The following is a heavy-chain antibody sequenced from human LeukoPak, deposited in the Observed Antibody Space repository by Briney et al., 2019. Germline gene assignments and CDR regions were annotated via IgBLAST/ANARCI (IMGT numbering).Heavy chain of an antibody. V-gene: IGHV2-5*02. CDR3: AHLVIGVFDY. CDR1: GFSLTTNGVG. CDR2: IYWDEDR. D-gene: IGHD3-10*01. J-gene: IGHJ4*02. Sequence: SGPTLVKPTQTITLTCTFSGFSLTTNGVGVGWIRQPPGKALEWLALIYWDEDRRYSPSLKSRLTIMKDTSKNQVVLTMTNMDPVDTGTYYCAHLVIGVFDYWGQGTLVTDSS.